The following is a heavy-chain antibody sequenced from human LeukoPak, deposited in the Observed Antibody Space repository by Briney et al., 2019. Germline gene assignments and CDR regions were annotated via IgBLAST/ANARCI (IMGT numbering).Heavy chain of an antibody. CDR3: ARLEEGYGSGRRENYYYYYMDV. D-gene: IGHD3-10*01. CDR1: GGSISSYY. CDR2: IYYSGST. Sequence: SETLSLTCTVSGGSISSYYWSWIRQPPGKGLEWIGYIYYSGSTNYNPSLKSRVTISVDTSKNQFSLKLSSVTAADTAVYCCARLEEGYGSGRRENYYYYYMDVRGKGTTVTISS. J-gene: IGHJ6*03. V-gene: IGHV4-59*01.